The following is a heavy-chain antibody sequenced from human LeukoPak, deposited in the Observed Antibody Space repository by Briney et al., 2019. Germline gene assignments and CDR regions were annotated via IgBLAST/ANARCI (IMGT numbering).Heavy chain of an antibody. V-gene: IGHV3-20*04. CDR3: ARAPITSPFYFGY. CDR1: GFAFGDHG. CDR2: INWSGKST. J-gene: IGHJ4*02. Sequence: GGSLRLSCAASGFAFGDHGMSWVRQVPGKGLEWVSGINWSGKSTSYGDPVRGRFTISRDNAKNSLSLQMDSLRAEDTALYYCARAPITSPFYFGYWGQGTLVTVSS. D-gene: IGHD2-2*01.